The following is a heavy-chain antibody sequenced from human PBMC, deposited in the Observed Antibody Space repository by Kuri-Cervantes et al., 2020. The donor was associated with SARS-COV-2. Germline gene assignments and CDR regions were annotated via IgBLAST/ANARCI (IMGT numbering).Heavy chain of an antibody. CDR3: ARGFTGSTSYYYYYMDV. Sequence: ESLKISCTVSGGSISSYYWSWIRQTAGKGLEWIGRINASGSTNYNPSLNSRVTISVDTSKNQFSLKLSSVTAADTAVFYCARGFTGSTSYYYYYMDVWGKGTTVTVSS. J-gene: IGHJ6*03. V-gene: IGHV4-4*07. CDR2: INASGST. CDR1: GGSISSYY. D-gene: IGHD1-7*01.